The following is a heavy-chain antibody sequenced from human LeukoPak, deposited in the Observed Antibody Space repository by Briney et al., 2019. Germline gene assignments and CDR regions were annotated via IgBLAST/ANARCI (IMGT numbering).Heavy chain of an antibody. V-gene: IGHV4-59*01. D-gene: IGHD1-26*01. CDR1: GGSINSFC. CDR2: IYYSGNT. Sequence: SETLSLTCTVSGGSINSFCWSWIRQPPGKGLEWIGYIYYSGNTNYNPSLKNRVTISVDTSKNQFSLKLSSVTAADTAVYYCARGYSGSYGRFDYWGQGTLATVSS. CDR3: ARGYSGSYGRFDY. J-gene: IGHJ4*02.